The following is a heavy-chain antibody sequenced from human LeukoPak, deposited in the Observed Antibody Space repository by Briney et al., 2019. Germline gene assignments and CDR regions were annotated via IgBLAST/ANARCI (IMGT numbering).Heavy chain of an antibody. Sequence: SETLSLTCTVSGGSISSYYWSWIRQPPGKGLEWIGYIYYSGSTNYNPSLKSRVTISVDTSKNQFSLKLSSVTAADTAVYYCARGRSGSYYGMDVWGQGATVTVSS. V-gene: IGHV4-59*01. J-gene: IGHJ6*02. CDR1: GGSISSYY. CDR2: IYYSGST. D-gene: IGHD1-26*01. CDR3: ARGRSGSYYGMDV.